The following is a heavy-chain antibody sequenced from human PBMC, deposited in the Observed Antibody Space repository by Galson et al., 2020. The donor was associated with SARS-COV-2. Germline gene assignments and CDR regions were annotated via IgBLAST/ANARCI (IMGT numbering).Heavy chain of an antibody. CDR1: GFTFSSYA. CDR3: ARDDNDHCGGDCFWFDAFDI. CDR2: ISYDGSNN. J-gene: IGHJ3*02. Sequence: GESLKISCAASGFTFSSYAMHWVRQAPGKGLEWVAVISYDGSNNYYADSVKGRFTISRDNSKNTLYLQMNSLRAEDTAVYYCARDDNDHCGGDCFWFDAFDIWGQGTMVTVSS. V-gene: IGHV3-30*04. D-gene: IGHD2-21*02.